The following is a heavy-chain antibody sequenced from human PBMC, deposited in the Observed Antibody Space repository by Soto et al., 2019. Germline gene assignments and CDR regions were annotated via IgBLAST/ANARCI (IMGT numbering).Heavy chain of an antibody. J-gene: IGHJ5*02. V-gene: IGHV4-59*02. Sequence: QVQLQESGPGLVKPSETLSLTCTVSGGSVSSYYWTWIRQPPGKGLEWIGYISYIGNTNYNPSLKIRVTISIDTSKNHFSLKLSSVTAADTAVYYCAREGHSSDLGWFDPWGQGTLVTVSS. D-gene: IGHD3-22*01. CDR3: AREGHSSDLGWFDP. CDR1: GGSVSSYY. CDR2: ISYIGNT.